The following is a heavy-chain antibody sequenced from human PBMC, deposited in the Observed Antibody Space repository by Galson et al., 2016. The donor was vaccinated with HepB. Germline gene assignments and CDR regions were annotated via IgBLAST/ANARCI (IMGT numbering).Heavy chain of an antibody. J-gene: IGHJ4*02. CDR2: IGGSGSST. D-gene: IGHD1-26*01. CDR3: ASPIVGAQS. V-gene: IGHV3-23*01. Sequence: SLRLSCAASGFTFRNYAMTWVRQAPGKGLEWVSGIGGSGSSTYDVDSVRGRFTISRDDSKNTLFLQMKSLRADDPAVYYWASPIVGAQSWGQGTLFTVSS. CDR1: GFTFRNYA.